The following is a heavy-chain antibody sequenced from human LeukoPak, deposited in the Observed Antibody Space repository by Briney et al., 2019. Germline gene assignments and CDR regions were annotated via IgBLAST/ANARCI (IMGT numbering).Heavy chain of an antibody. CDR3: ARLGAGYYGSGSYYSLDY. D-gene: IGHD3-10*01. CDR2: IYTSGST. J-gene: IGHJ4*02. V-gene: IGHV4-4*09. CDR1: GGSFSGYY. Sequence: SETLSPTCAVYGGSFSGYYWSWIRQPPGKGLEWIGYIYTSGSTNYNPSLKSRVTISVDTSKNQFSLKLRSVTAADTAVYYCARLGAGYYGSGSYYSLDYWGQGTLVTVSS.